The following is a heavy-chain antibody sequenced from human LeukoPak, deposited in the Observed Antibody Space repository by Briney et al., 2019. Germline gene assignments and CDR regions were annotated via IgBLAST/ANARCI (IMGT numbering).Heavy chain of an antibody. CDR3: ARTTMNRGGLDP. D-gene: IGHD3-16*01. V-gene: IGHV5-51*01. J-gene: IGHJ5*02. CDR1: GCRFVSYW. Sequence: GESLKISCQGSGCRFVSYWIAWVRQKPGKGLEWMGIIYPGDSETRYSPSFQGQVTFSVDKSTSTAYLHWSSMNVSDTAIYYCARTTMNRGGLDPWGQGTLVTVSS. CDR2: IYPGDSET.